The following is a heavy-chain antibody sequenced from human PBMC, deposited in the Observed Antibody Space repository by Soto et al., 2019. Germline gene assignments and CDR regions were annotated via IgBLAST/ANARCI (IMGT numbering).Heavy chain of an antibody. Sequence: ASVTVSCKVPESDGITWVRRAPGQGLEWMGWINPNSGGTNYAQKFQGWVTMTRDTSISTAYMELSRLRSDDTAVYYCARSPGGVVTAMYYFDYWGQGTLVTVSS. CDR1: ESDG. CDR2: INPNSGGT. CDR3: ARSPGGVVTAMYYFDY. V-gene: IGHV1-2*04. D-gene: IGHD2-21*02. J-gene: IGHJ4*02.